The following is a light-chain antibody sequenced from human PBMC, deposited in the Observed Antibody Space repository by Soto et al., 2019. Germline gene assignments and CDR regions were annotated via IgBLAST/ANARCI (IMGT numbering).Light chain of an antibody. Sequence: EIVLTQSPGTLSLSPRERATLSCRASQSVSSSYLAWYQQKPGQAPRLLIYGASSRATGIPDRFSGSGSGTDFTLTISRLEPEDFAVYYCQQYGSSPPRLTFGGGTKVEIK. CDR1: QSVSSSY. CDR2: GAS. V-gene: IGKV3-20*01. J-gene: IGKJ4*01. CDR3: QQYGSSPPRLT.